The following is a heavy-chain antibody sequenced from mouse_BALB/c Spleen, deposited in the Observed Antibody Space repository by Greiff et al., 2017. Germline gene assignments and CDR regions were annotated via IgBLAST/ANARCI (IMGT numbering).Heavy chain of an antibody. CDR2: INSNGGST. CDR1: GFTFSSYG. CDR3: ARETGYYGMDY. J-gene: IGHJ4*01. D-gene: IGHD4-1*01. V-gene: IGHV5-6-3*01. Sequence: EVQGVESGGGLVQPGGSLKLSCAASGFTFSSYGMSWVRQTPDKRLELVATINSNGGSTYYPDSVKGRFTISRDNAKNTLYLQMSSLKSEDTAMYYCARETGYYGMDYWGQGTSVTVSS.